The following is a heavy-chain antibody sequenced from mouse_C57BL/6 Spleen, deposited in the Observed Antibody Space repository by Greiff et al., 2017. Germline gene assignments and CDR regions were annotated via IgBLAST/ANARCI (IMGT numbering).Heavy chain of an antibody. CDR2: IYPRSGNT. Sequence: VQLQQSGAELARPGASVKLSCKASGYTFTSYGISWVKQRTGQGLEWIGEIYPRSGNTYYNEKFKGKATLTADKSSSTAYMELRSLTSEDSAVYFCARTEYGKKWYYFDYWGQGTTLTVSS. CDR1: GYTFTSYG. D-gene: IGHD1-3*01. CDR3: ARTEYGKKWYYFDY. V-gene: IGHV1-81*01. J-gene: IGHJ2*01.